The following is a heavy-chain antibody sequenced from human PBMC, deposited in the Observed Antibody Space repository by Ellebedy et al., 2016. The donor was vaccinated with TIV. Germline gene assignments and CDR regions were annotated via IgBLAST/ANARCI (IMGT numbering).Heavy chain of an antibody. CDR2: IYKDGGT. J-gene: IGHJ5*02. CDR1: GFNFEEYA. CDR3: ARDPGGGGNYGDNWFDP. Sequence: GGSLRLSCAASGFNFEEYAMMWVRQAPGKGLEWVSIIYKDGGTNYTDSALGRFTISRDNSENTLYLQMDSLRAEDTAVYYCARDPGGGGNYGDNWFDPWGQGTLVTVSS. V-gene: IGHV3-66*01. D-gene: IGHD4-17*01.